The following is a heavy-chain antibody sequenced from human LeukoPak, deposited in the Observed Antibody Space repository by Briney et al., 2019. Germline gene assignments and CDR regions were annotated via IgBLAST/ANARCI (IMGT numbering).Heavy chain of an antibody. CDR1: GFTFSSYW. Sequence: GGSLRLSCAASGFTFSSYWMSWARQAPGKGLEWVANIKQDGSEKYYVDSVKGRFTISRDNAKNSLYLQMNSLRAEDTAAYYCARATPTNWDFDYWGQGTLVTVSS. CDR3: ARATPTNWDFDY. CDR2: IKQDGSEK. D-gene: IGHD7-27*01. V-gene: IGHV3-7*01. J-gene: IGHJ4*02.